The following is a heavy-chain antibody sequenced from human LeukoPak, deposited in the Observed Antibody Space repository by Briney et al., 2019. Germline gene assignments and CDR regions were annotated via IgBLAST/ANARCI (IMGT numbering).Heavy chain of an antibody. CDR2: ISGSGGST. J-gene: IGHJ4*02. Sequence: GGFLRLSCAVSGFTFSSYGMSWVRQAPGKGLEWVSGISGSGGSTYYADSAKGRFTISRDNSKNTLYLQMNSLRAEDTAVYYCAKFFSPLTYSSSSDYYFDYWGQGTLVTVSS. CDR3: AKFFSPLTYSSSSDYYFDY. D-gene: IGHD6-6*01. V-gene: IGHV3-23*01. CDR1: GFTFSSYG.